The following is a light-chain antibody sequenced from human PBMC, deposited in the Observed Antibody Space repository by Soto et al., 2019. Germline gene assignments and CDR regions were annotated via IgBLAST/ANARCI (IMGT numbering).Light chain of an antibody. V-gene: IGKV1-5*03. J-gene: IGKJ2*01. CDR3: QQHNSYSYT. CDR1: QSISYY. CDR2: KAS. Sequence: DVQMTQSPSTLSASVGDTVTITRRASQSISYYVAWFQQKPGKAPKLLIYKASSLESGVPSRFSGRGSGTEFTLTISSLQPEDSATYYCQQHNSYSYTFGQGTKLEIK.